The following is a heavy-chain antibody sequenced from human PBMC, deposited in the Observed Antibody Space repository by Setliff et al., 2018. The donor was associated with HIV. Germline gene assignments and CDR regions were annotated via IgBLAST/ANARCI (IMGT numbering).Heavy chain of an antibody. D-gene: IGHD3-10*01. CDR1: GNTFSSHY. J-gene: IGHJ3*02. CDR2: INPSGDIT. V-gene: IGHV1-46*01. Sequence: ASVKVSCKASGNTFSSHYMHWVRQAPGKGLEWMGLINPSGDITSYAEKCQGRVTMTRDTSTSTVYMELRSLRSEDTAIYYCASKGGSGNYPDSDAFDIWGQGTLVTVSS. CDR3: ASKGGSGNYPDSDAFDI.